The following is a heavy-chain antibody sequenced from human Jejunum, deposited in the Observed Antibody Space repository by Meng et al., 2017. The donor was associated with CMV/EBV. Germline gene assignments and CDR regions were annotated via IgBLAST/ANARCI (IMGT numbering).Heavy chain of an antibody. CDR1: W. J-gene: IGHJ2*01. V-gene: IGHV3-7*01. Sequence: WMSWVRKATGKGLEWVANINQDGSKKYYVGSVKGRFTISRDNAKNSLYLQMNSLRAEDAAVYYCARRPLGFCSSMSCQPLWYFDLWGRDTLVTVSS. CDR2: INQDGSKK. D-gene: IGHD2-2*01. CDR3: ARRPLGFCSSMSCQPLWYFDL.